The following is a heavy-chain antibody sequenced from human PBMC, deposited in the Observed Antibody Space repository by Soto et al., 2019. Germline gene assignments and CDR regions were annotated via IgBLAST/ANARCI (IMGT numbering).Heavy chain of an antibody. Sequence: PGASLKISCKGSGYTFSNYWIDWVRPLPGKGLEWMGIIYPGDSDTRYSPSFQGQVTISVDKSITTAYLQWSSLKASDTAMYYCARRRDGGSYNAFDIWGQGTMVTIS. D-gene: IGHD1-26*01. V-gene: IGHV5-51*01. CDR3: ARRRDGGSYNAFDI. CDR2: IYPGDSDT. J-gene: IGHJ3*02. CDR1: GYTFSNYW.